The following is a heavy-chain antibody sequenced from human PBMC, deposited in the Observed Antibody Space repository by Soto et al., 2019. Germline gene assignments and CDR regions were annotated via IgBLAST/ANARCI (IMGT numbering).Heavy chain of an antibody. CDR1: GYSFTSYW. Sequence: GESLKISCKGSGYSFTSYWIGWVRQMPGKGLEWMGIIYPGDSDTRYSASFQGQVTISADKSISTAYLQWSSLKASDTAMHYCARLRSSSSGGMDVWGQGTTVTVSS. CDR3: ARLRSSSSGGMDV. J-gene: IGHJ6*02. D-gene: IGHD6-6*01. CDR2: IYPGDSDT. V-gene: IGHV5-51*01.